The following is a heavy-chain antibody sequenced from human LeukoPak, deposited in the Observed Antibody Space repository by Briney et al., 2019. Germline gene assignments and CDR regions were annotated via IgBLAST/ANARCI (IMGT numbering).Heavy chain of an antibody. J-gene: IGHJ4*02. Sequence: GGSLRLSCAASGFTFSSFPMSWVRQAPGTGLEWVSIIGGNGGGTYYADSVEGRFTISRDNSKNTLYLQMNSLRAEDTAVYFCAKERATTTSFDYWGQGTLVTVSS. CDR2: IGGNGGGT. V-gene: IGHV3-23*01. CDR1: GFTFSSFP. CDR3: AKERATTTSFDY. D-gene: IGHD4-11*01.